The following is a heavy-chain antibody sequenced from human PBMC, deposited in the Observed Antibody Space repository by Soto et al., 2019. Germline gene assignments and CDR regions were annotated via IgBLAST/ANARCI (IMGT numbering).Heavy chain of an antibody. V-gene: IGHV1-8*02. CDR1: GYTFTGYY. CDR2: MNPNSGNT. CDR3: ARERVNRFDP. Sequence: ASVKVSCKASGYTFTGYYMHWVRQAPGQGLEWMGWMNPNSGNTGYAQKFQGRVTMTRNTSISTAYMELSSLRSEDTAVYYCARERVNRFDPWGQGTLVTVSS. J-gene: IGHJ5*02. D-gene: IGHD6-6*01.